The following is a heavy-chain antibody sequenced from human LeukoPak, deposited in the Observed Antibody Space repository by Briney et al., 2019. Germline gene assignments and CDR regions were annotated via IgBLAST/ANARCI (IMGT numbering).Heavy chain of an antibody. D-gene: IGHD5-12*01. V-gene: IGHV4-59*13. CDR3: ARGGYSGYFDY. CDR1: GGSISSYY. Sequence: SETLSLTCTVSGGSISSYYWSWIRQPPGKGLEWIGYIYYSGSTNYNPSLKSRVTISVDTSKNQFSLKLSSVTAADTAVYCCARGGYSGYFDYWGQGTLVTVSS. J-gene: IGHJ4*02. CDR2: IYYSGST.